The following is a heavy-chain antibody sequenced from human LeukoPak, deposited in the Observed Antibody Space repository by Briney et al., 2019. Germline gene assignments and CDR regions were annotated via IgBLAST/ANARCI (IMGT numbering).Heavy chain of an antibody. CDR3: VRSDNSGYYPRTLDY. D-gene: IGHD3-22*01. V-gene: IGHV1-18*01. CDR2: ISTYNGNR. CDR1: GYTFSAYG. Sequence: ASVKVSCKASGYTFSAYGFSWVRQAPGQGLEWMGWISTYNGNRNYAQKFQGRVTMTTCTSTSTAYMELRSLRSDDTAMYYCVRSDNSGYYPRTLDYWGQGTLVTVSS. J-gene: IGHJ4*02.